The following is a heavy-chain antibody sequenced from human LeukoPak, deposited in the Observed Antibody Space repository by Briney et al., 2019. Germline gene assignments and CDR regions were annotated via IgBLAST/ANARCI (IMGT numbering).Heavy chain of an antibody. V-gene: IGHV3-23*01. CDR3: AKYAIFGVIIT. J-gene: IGHJ4*02. CDR2: ISGSGDDA. D-gene: IGHD3-3*01. Sequence: GGSLRLSCGMFGFTLKNYGMSWVHQAPGKGLEWVSSISGSGDDAYYADSVKGRFTISRDNPKNTLFLQMNSLRAEDTAVYYCAKYAIFGVIITWGQGTLVTVSS. CDR1: GFTLKNYG.